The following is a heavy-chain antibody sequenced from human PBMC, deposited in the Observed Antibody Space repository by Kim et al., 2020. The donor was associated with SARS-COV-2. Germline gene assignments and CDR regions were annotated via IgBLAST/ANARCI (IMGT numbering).Heavy chain of an antibody. CDR3: ARDLPGYDSSGYHAQTGGN. D-gene: IGHD3-22*01. CDR2: INSDGSST. J-gene: IGHJ4*02. CDR1: GFTFSSYW. Sequence: GGSLRLSCAASGFTFSSYWMHWVRQAPGKGLVWVSSINSDGSSTSYADSVKGRFTISRDNAKNTLYLQMNSLRAEDTAVYYCARDLPGYDSSGYHAQTGGNWGQGTLVTVSS. V-gene: IGHV3-74*01.